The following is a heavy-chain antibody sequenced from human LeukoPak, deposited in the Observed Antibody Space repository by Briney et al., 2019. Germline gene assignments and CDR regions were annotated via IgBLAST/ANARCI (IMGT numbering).Heavy chain of an antibody. J-gene: IGHJ4*02. V-gene: IGHV1-69*05. D-gene: IGHD2-21*02. CDR2: IIPFFGTA. CDR3: ARGPISGAYCDDDCYSWYFDY. Sequence: GASVKVSCKASGGTFSSYAISWVRQAPGQGLEWMGGIIPFFGTANYAQKFQGRVTINTDASTSTAYMELRSLGAEYTDGDYSARGPISGAYCDDDCYSWYFDYWGQGTLVTVSS. CDR1: GGTFSSYA.